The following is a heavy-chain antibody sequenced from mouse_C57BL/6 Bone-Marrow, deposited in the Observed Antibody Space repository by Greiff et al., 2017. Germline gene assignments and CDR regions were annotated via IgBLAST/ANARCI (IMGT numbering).Heavy chain of an antibody. CDR2: INPGSGGP. Sequence: QVHVKQSGAELVRPGTSVKVSCKASGYAFTTYLIAWVKQRPGQGLEWIGVINPGSGGPNYNEKFKGKATLTADKSSSTAYMQLSSLTSEDSAVYFCARERDYYGSRNAMDYWGQGTSVTVSS. CDR1: GYAFTTYL. V-gene: IGHV1-54*01. J-gene: IGHJ4*01. CDR3: ARERDYYGSRNAMDY. D-gene: IGHD1-1*01.